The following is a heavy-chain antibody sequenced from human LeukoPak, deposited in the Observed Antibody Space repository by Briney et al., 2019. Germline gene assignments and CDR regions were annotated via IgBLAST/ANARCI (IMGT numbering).Heavy chain of an antibody. CDR3: ARSLHDYGDYVC. CDR2: MNPNSGNT. D-gene: IGHD4-17*01. CDR1: GYTFTSYD. Sequence: ASVKVSCKASGYTFTSYDINWVRQATGQGLEWMGWMNPNSGNTGYAQKFQGRVTMTRNTSISTAYMELSSVRSEDTAVYYCARSLHDYGDYVCWGQGTLVTVSS. J-gene: IGHJ4*02. V-gene: IGHV1-8*01.